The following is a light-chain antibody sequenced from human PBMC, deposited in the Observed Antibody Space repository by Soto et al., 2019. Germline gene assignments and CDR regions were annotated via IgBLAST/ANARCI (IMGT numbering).Light chain of an antibody. CDR1: SSDVGGYQY. Sequence: QSALTQPPSASGSPGQSVTISCTGTSSDVGGYQYVSWYQQHPGKAPKLMISEVNKRPSGVPDRFSGSKSGTTASLTVSGLQAEDEADYYCSSYAGYNNFVFGTGTKVTVL. V-gene: IGLV2-8*01. J-gene: IGLJ1*01. CDR3: SSYAGYNNFV. CDR2: EVN.